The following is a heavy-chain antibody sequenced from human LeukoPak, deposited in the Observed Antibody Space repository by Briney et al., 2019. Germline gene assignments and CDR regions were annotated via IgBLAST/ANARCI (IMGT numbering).Heavy chain of an antibody. CDR3: ARVRGSGYYYLPFDS. CDR1: GFSVSSGNY. J-gene: IGHJ4*02. CDR2: VHHSGNS. D-gene: IGHD3-22*01. V-gene: IGHV4-38-2*02. Sequence: SETLSLTCSVSGFSVSSGNYWGWIRQPPGRGLEWIGNVHHSGNSYYNMSLRSRVTLSLDTSRNQFSLSLTSVTAADTAVYFCARVRGSGYYYLPFDSWGRGALVTVSS.